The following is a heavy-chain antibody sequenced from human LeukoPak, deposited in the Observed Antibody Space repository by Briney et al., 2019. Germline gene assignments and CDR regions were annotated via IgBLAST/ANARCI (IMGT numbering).Heavy chain of an antibody. J-gene: IGHJ4*02. Sequence: SETLSLTCTVSGGSISSYYWSWIRQPPGKGLEWIGYIFYSGSTNYNPSLKSRVTISVDTSKNQFPLKLSSVTAADTAVYYCARGGYYDSSGYYYHFDYWGQGTLVTVSS. V-gene: IGHV4-59*01. CDR1: GGSISSYY. CDR2: IFYSGST. CDR3: ARGGYYDSSGYYYHFDY. D-gene: IGHD3-22*01.